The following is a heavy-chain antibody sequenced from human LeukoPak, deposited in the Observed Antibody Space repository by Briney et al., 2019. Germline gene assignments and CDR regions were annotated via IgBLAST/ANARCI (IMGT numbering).Heavy chain of an antibody. CDR1: GFTFSSYA. CDR3: AKVVGATVWGGYFDY. Sequence: PGGSLRLSCAASGFTFSSYAMSWVRQAPGKGLEWVSVISVSGGSTYYADSVKGRFTVSRDNSKNTLFLQMNSLRAEDTAVYYCAKVVGATVWGGYFDYWGQGTLVTVS. J-gene: IGHJ4*02. CDR2: ISVSGGST. V-gene: IGHV3-23*01. D-gene: IGHD1-26*01.